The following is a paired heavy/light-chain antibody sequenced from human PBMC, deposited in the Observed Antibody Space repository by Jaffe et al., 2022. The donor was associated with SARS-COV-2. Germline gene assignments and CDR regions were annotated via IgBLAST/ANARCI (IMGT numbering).Heavy chain of an antibody. CDR2: ISRSSDTI. D-gene: IGHD3-22*01. V-gene: IGHV3-48*01. CDR1: GFTFSSYN. J-gene: IGHJ5*02. Sequence: EVQLVESGGGLVQPGGSLRLSCVASGFTFSSYNMNWVRQAPGKGLEWVSYISRSSDTIYYADSVKGRFTISRDNAKKSLYLQMNSLRAEDTAVYYCARPLYYYDSTGTGNWFDPWGQGTLVTVSS. CDR3: ARPLYYYDSTGTGNWFDP.
Light chain of an antibody. CDR3: QQYNNWPPWT. CDR2: GAS. Sequence: EIVMTQSPATLSVSPGERATLSCRASQSVSSNLAWYQQKFGQAPRLLIYGASTRATGIPARFSGSGSGTEFTLTISTLQSEDFAVYYCQQYNNWPPWTFGQGTKVEIK. J-gene: IGKJ1*01. CDR1: QSVSSN. V-gene: IGKV3-15*01.